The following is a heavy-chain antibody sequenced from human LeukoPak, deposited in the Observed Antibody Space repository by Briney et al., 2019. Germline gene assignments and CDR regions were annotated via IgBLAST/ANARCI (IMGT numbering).Heavy chain of an antibody. CDR2: ISNSGGRT. Sequence: PGGSLRLSCAASGFTFSSYAMSWVRQAPGKGLEWVSSISNSGGRTFYTDSVKGRFTISRDNSKNTLYLQMNSLRAEDTAVYYCARDRGSWTGFDYWGQGTLVTASS. CDR3: ARDRGSWTGFDY. CDR1: GFTFSSYA. J-gene: IGHJ4*02. D-gene: IGHD6-13*01. V-gene: IGHV3-23*01.